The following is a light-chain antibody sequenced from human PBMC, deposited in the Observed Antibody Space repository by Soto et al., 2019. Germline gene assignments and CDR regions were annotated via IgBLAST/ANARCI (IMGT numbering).Light chain of an antibody. CDR2: DAS. Sequence: EIVLTQSPATLSLSPGERATLSCRASQSVSSYLAWYQQKPGQAPRLLIYDASNRATGIPARFSGSGSGTDFTLTITSLEPEDFAVYYCQQRSNWPPTYPFCQGTKLEIK. CDR3: QQRSNWPPTYP. J-gene: IGKJ2*01. CDR1: QSVSSY. V-gene: IGKV3-11*01.